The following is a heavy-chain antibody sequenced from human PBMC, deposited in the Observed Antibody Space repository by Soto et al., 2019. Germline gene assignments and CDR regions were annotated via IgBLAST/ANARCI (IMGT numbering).Heavy chain of an antibody. CDR2: ISTYNVDT. CDR3: VRVGVAYGYLDY. V-gene: IGHV1-18*01. CDR1: RDTFSRYG. D-gene: IGHD3-10*01. Sequence: GASVKVSCKTSRDTFSRYGIVWVRQAPGQGLEWMGWISTYNVDTKYADKFQGRLTMSSDKSTTTAFIELRRLRSDDTAVYYCVRVGVAYGYLDYWGQGTLVTVSS. J-gene: IGHJ4*02.